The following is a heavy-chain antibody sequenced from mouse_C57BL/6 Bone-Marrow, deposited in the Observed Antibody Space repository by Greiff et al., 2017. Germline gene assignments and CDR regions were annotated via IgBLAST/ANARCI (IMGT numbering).Heavy chain of an antibody. V-gene: IGHV5-16*01. CDR1: GFTFSDYY. J-gene: IGHJ2*01. CDR2: INYDGSST. CDR3: ARGLRDYLDD. D-gene: IGHD1-1*01. Sequence: EVQLVESEGGLVQPGSSMKLSCTASGFTFSDYYMAWVRQVPEKGLEWVANINYDGSSTYYLDSLKSRFIISRDNAKNILYLQMSRLKSEDTATYDSARGLRDYLDDWGQGTTLTVSS.